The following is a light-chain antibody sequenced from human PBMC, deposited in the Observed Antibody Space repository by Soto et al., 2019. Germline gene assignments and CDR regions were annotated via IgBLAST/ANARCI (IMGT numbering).Light chain of an antibody. CDR2: ATS. CDR1: QGIRNY. CDR3: QQYNTYPIT. Sequence: DIQMTQFPSSLSASLGDRVTITCRASQGIRNYLGWYQQKPGKAPKRLIYATSSLQSGVPSRFSGSGSGTEFTLTISSLQPEDFATYYCQQYNTYPITFGQGTRLEI. V-gene: IGKV1-17*01. J-gene: IGKJ5*01.